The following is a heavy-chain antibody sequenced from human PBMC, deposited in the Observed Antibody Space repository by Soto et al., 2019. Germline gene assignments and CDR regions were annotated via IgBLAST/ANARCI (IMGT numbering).Heavy chain of an antibody. CDR2: INTDGSST. D-gene: IGHD3-3*01. CDR1: GFSFSSKW. V-gene: IGHV3-74*01. J-gene: IGHJ4*02. Sequence: EVQLVESGGGLVQPGGSLRLSCAASGFSFSSKWMHWVRHAPGKGLMWVSRINTDGSSTSHADFVKGRFTISRDNAKNTLYLQMNSLRTEDTAVYYCAREDFGVFSVAYFDYWGQGTLVTVSS. CDR3: AREDFGVFSVAYFDY.